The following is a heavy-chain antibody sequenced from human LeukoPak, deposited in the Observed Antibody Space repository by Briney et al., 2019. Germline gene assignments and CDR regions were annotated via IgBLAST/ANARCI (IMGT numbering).Heavy chain of an antibody. CDR3: EKCGGSFHAFDI. CDR1: GFTFTSYW. D-gene: IGHD1-26*01. Sequence: GGSLRLSCAASGFTFTSYWMTWFRQAPGKGPGWVASIKQDGSEKYYVGSVKGRFTISRDNANNSLYPQMNSLSAEHTAAFFFEKCGGSFHAFDIWGQGTMVTVSS. CDR2: IKQDGSEK. J-gene: IGHJ3*02. V-gene: IGHV3-7*05.